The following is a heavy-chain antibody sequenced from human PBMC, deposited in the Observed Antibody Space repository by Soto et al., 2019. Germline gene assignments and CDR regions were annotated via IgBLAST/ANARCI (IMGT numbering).Heavy chain of an antibody. V-gene: IGHV4-39*01. D-gene: IGHD3-16*02. Sequence: QLQLQESGPGLVKPSETLSLTYTVSGGSISSSNYYWGWIRQPPGKGLEWIGNIYNSGSTSYNPSLRSRVTISIDTSKNQFSLKLTSVSAADTAVYYCARRPIMITLGGVIDYYFDFWGQGSLVTVSS. CDR1: GGSISSSNYY. CDR3: ARRPIMITLGGVIDYYFDF. J-gene: IGHJ4*02. CDR2: IYNSGST.